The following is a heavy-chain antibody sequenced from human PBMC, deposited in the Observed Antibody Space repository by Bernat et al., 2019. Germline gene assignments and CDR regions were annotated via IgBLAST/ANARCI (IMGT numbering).Heavy chain of an antibody. CDR2: IIPIFGIA. V-gene: IGHV1-69*17. CDR1: GGTFSSYA. J-gene: IGHJ4*02. D-gene: IGHD2-2*01. CDR3: ARQDCSSTSCLENYFDY. Sequence: QVQLVQSGAEVKKPGSSVKVSCKASGGTFSSYAISWVRQAPGQGLEWMGGIIPIFGIANYAQKFQDRVTNTADKSTSTAYMELSSLRSEDTAVYYCARQDCSSTSCLENYFDYWGQGTLVTVSS.